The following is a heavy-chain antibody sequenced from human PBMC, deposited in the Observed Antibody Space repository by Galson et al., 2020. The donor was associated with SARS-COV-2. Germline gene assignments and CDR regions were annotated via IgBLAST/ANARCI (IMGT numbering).Heavy chain of an antibody. Sequence: SQTLSLTCAVSGGSISNTNWWSWVRQPPGKRLEWIGEIHHSGNTNYNPSLNSRVTISVDTSKNQFSLKLISVTAADTAVYYCARLGDCSGGTCYSRGYNWFDSWGQGTLVTVSS. CDR3: ARLGDCSGGTCYSRGYNWFDS. V-gene: IGHV4-4*02. CDR1: GGSISNTNW. CDR2: IHHSGNT. D-gene: IGHD2-15*01. J-gene: IGHJ5*01.